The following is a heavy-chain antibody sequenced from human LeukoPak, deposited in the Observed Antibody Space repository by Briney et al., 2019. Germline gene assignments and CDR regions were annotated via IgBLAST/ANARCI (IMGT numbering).Heavy chain of an antibody. CDR3: ARDTKN. CDR2: IYTSGST. J-gene: IGHJ4*02. CDR1: GVPISSANYY. D-gene: IGHD1-1*01. Sequence: SQTLSLTCTVSGVPISSANYYWSWIRQPAGKGLEWIGRIYTSGSTNYNPSLKSRVTISIDTSKNQFSLKLNSVTAADTAVYYCARDTKNWGQGTLVTVSS. V-gene: IGHV4-61*02.